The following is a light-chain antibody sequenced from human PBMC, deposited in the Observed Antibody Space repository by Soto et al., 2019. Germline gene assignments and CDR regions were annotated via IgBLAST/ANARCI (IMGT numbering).Light chain of an antibody. V-gene: IGKV1-5*01. Sequence: DIQMTQSPSTLSASVGDSVTITCRASQSITIWLAWYQQKPGKAPKLLIYDASSLEGGVPPRFSGSGSGTEFTLTISGLQPDDFATYYCQQYNSFSWTFGQGTKVDIK. J-gene: IGKJ1*01. CDR3: QQYNSFSWT. CDR1: QSITIW. CDR2: DAS.